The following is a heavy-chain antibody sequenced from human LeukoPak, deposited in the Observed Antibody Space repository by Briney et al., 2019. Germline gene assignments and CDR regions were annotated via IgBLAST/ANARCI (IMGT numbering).Heavy chain of an antibody. Sequence: PGGSLRLSCAASGFSVSDNGMSWVRQAPGKGLEWVSGIVGGDGGTYYADSVKGRFIISRDNSKNTLYLQMNSLRAEDTAVYYCAKGDTRGIYVWGSYRDLGAFDIWGQGTMVTVSS. J-gene: IGHJ3*02. V-gene: IGHV3-23*01. CDR3: AKGDTRGIYVWGSYRDLGAFDI. CDR1: GFSVSDNG. CDR2: IVGGDGGT. D-gene: IGHD3-16*02.